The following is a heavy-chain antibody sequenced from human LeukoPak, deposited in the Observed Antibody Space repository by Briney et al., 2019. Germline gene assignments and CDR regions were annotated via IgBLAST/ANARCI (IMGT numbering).Heavy chain of an antibody. V-gene: IGHV5-51*01. CDR3: ARGRRFGELSHPTYYFDY. Sequence: GESLKISCKGSGYSFTSYWIGWVRQMPGKGLEWMGIIYPGDSDTRYSPPFQGQVTISADKSISTAYLQWSSLKASDTAVYYCARGRRFGELSHPTYYFDYWGQETQVTVSS. CDR2: IYPGDSDT. D-gene: IGHD3-10*01. J-gene: IGHJ4*02. CDR1: GYSFTSYW.